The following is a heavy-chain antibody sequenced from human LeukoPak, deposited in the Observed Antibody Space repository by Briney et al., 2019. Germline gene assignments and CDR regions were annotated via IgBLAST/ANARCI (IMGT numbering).Heavy chain of an antibody. V-gene: IGHV3-23*01. CDR2: ISGSGGST. J-gene: IGHJ4*02. CDR1: GFTVSDYT. D-gene: IGHD2-8*01. Sequence: PGGSLRLSCAASGFTVSDYTMTWVRQAPGKGLEWVSAISGSGGSTYYADSVKGRFTISRDNSKNTLYLQMNSLRAEDTAVYYCATAYCTNGVCFPFDYWGQGTLVTVSS. CDR3: ATAYCTNGVCFPFDY.